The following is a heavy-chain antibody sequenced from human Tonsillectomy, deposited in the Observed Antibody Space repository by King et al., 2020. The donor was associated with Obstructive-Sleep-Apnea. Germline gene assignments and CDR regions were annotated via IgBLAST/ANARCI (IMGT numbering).Heavy chain of an antibody. V-gene: IGHV4-39*01. CDR1: GGSIGSSSYY. CDR2: IYYSGST. Sequence: QLQESGPGLVKPSETLSLTCTVSGGSIGSSSYYWGWIRQPPGKGLEWIGSIYYSGSTYYNPSLKSRVTISVDTSKNQFSLNLSSVTAADTAVYYCARHPGYCSGGDCYSGWFDPWGQGTLVTVSS. CDR3: ARHPGYCSGGDCYSGWFDP. D-gene: IGHD2-15*01. J-gene: IGHJ5*02.